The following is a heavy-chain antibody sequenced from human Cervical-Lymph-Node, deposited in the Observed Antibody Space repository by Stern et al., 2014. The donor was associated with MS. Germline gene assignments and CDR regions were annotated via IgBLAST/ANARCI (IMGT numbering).Heavy chain of an antibody. V-gene: IGHV3-23*04. J-gene: IGHJ4*02. CDR3: AKGSRIVGSAEFDS. CDR2: ISGSGGST. Sequence: EVQLEESGGGLAQPGGSLRLSCAGSGFTFSDYAMSWVRQAPGKGLEWVSGISGSGGSTYYAASVQGRFKLSRDKSMDTMYLQMSSLRVDDTAVYYCAKGSRIVGSAEFDSWGQGTLVTVSS. CDR1: GFTFSDYA. D-gene: IGHD1-26*01.